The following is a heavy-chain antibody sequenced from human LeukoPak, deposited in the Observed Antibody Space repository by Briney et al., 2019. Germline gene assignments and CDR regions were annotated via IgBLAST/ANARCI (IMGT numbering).Heavy chain of an antibody. CDR1: GYTFTGYY. V-gene: IGHV1-2*02. D-gene: IGHD4-17*01. J-gene: IGHJ6*02. CDR2: INPNSGGT. CDR3: AREITTVTKYYYYYGMDV. Sequence: ASVKVSCKASGYTFTGYYMHWVRQAPGQGLEWMGWINPNSGGTNYAQKFQGRVTMTRGTSISTAYMELSRLRSDDTAVYYCAREITTVTKYYYYYGMDVWGQGTTVTVSS.